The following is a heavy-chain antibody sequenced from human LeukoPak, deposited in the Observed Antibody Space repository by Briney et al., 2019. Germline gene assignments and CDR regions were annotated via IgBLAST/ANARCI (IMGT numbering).Heavy chain of an antibody. CDR3: ARDLRGEAGEYYFDY. CDR1: GYTFTSYY. Sequence: ASVKVSCKASGYTFTSYYMQWVRQAPGQGLEWMGIINPSGVSTSYAQNFQGRVTMTRDTSTGTVYMELSSLRSEDTAVYYCARDLRGEAGEYYFDYWGQGTLVTVSS. D-gene: IGHD3-10*01. CDR2: INPSGVST. V-gene: IGHV1-46*01. J-gene: IGHJ4*02.